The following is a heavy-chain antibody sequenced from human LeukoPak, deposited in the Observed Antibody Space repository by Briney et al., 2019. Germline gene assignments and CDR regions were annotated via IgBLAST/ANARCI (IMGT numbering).Heavy chain of an antibody. CDR3: ARASGSYYSHLDY. CDR2: IKQDGSEK. Sequence: PGGSLRLSCAASGFTFSIYWMSWVRQAPGKGLEWVANIKQDGSEKYYVDSVKGRFTISRDNAKNSLYLQMNSLRAEDTAVYYCARASGSYYSHLDYWGQGTLVTVSS. V-gene: IGHV3-7*01. J-gene: IGHJ4*02. D-gene: IGHD1-26*01. CDR1: GFTFSIYW.